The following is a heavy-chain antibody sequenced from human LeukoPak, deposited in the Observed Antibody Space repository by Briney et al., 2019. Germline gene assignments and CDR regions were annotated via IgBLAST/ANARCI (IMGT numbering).Heavy chain of an antibody. J-gene: IGHJ4*02. V-gene: IGHV3-30-3*01. D-gene: IGHD5-12*01. CDR2: ISYDGSNK. CDR1: GFTFSSYA. Sequence: GGSLRLSCAASGFTFSSYAMHWVRQAPGKGLEWVAVISYDGSNKYYADSVKGRFTISRDNSKNTLYLQMNSLRAEDTAVYYCANRYGGRFFDYWGQGTLVTVSS. CDR3: ANRYGGRFFDY.